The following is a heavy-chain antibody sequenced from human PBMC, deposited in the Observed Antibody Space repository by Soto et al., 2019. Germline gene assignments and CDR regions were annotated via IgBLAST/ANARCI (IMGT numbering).Heavy chain of an antibody. CDR2: TRNKANSYTT. CDR1: GFTFSDHY. D-gene: IGHD3-22*01. Sequence: PGGSLRLSCAASGFTFSDHYMDWVRQAPGKGLEWVGRTRNKANSYTTEYAASVKGRFTISRDDSKNSLYLQMNSLKTEDTAVYYCARVTGGLNYYDSSVYRSDAFDIWGQGTMVTVSS. V-gene: IGHV3-72*01. J-gene: IGHJ3*02. CDR3: ARVTGGLNYYDSSVYRSDAFDI.